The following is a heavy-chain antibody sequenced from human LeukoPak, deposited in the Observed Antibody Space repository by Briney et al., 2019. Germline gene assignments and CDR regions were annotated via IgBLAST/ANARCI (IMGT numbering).Heavy chain of an antibody. V-gene: IGHV3-53*01. CDR3: ARGYDSSGYYYFPGAVVTPFDY. D-gene: IGHD3-22*01. J-gene: IGHJ4*02. CDR2: IYSGGST. Sequence: GGCLRLSCAASGFAVSGNDMSWVRQAPWKGLEWVLVIYSGGSTYYADSAKGRFTISRDNSKNTLYLHMNSLRAEDTAIYYCARGYDSSGYYYFPGAVVTPFDYWGQGTLVTVSS. CDR1: GFAVSGND.